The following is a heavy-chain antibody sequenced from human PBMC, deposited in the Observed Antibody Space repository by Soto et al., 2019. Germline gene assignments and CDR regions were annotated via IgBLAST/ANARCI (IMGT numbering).Heavy chain of an antibody. Sequence: GSLRLSCAASGFTFSDYYMSWIRQAPGKGLEWVSYISSSGSTIYYADSVKGRFTISRDNAKNSLYLQMNSLRAEDTAVYYCASTSSSSPYYYYGMDVWGQGTTVTVSS. D-gene: IGHD6-6*01. J-gene: IGHJ6*02. CDR1: GFTFSDYY. V-gene: IGHV3-11*01. CDR2: ISSSGSTI. CDR3: ASTSSSSPYYYYGMDV.